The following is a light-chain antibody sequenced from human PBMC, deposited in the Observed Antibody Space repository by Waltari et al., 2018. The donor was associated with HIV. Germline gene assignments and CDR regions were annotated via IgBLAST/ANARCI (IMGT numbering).Light chain of an antibody. CDR3: QQFKGYPRT. Sequence: AIQLTQSPSSLSASVGGRVTITCRASQGLRNALAWYQQKPGSPPKLLIYEASSLEGGVPSRYSGSASETDFNLTISNLQPEDSATYYCQQFKGYPRTFGQGARLEIK. J-gene: IGKJ2*01. V-gene: IGKV1-13*02. CDR1: QGLRNA. CDR2: EAS.